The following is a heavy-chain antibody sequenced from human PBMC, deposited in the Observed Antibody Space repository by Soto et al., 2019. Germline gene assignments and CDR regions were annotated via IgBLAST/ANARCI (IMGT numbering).Heavy chain of an antibody. Sequence: QVQLVQSGAEVKKPGASVKVSCKASGFAFSNSRISWVRQAPGQGPEWMGWIRVNNGDTKYAWKFPGRLPMTTATSPSPASMALRRLRPADTAVYFCAGPAYGDEDYWGQGTRVPVSS. J-gene: IGHJ4*02. V-gene: IGHV1-18*01. D-gene: IGHD4-17*01. CDR1: GFAFSNSR. CDR2: IRVNNGDT. CDR3: AGPAYGDEDY.